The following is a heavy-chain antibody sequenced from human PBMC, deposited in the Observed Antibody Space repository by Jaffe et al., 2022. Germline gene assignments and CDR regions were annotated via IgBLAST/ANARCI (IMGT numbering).Heavy chain of an antibody. D-gene: IGHD6-19*01. J-gene: IGHJ3*02. CDR2: INPNSDAT. Sequence: QVQLVQSGAEVKPPGASVKVSCKASGYIFTDYYMHWVRQAPGQGLEWMGWINPNSDATNYAQKFQGRVTLARDTSISTVYMEVSRLRSDDTAVYYCARGSLIGDSGWSIDIWGQGTMVTVSS. CDR3: ARGSLIGDSGWSIDI. CDR1: GYIFTDYY. V-gene: IGHV1-2*02.